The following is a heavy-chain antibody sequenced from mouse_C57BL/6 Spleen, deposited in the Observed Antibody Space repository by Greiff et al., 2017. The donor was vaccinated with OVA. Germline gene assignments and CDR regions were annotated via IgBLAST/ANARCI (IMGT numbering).Heavy chain of an antibody. CDR1: GFSLTSYG. CDR3: AKKSLDYYGSSDAMDY. CDR2: IWSGGST. D-gene: IGHD1-1*01. J-gene: IGHJ4*01. V-gene: IGHV2-4*01. Sequence: VQLQQSGPGLVQPSQSLSITCTVSGFSLTSYGVHCVRQPPGKGLEWLGVIWSGGSTDYTAAFISRLSISKDNSKSQVFFKMNSLQADDTAIYYCAKKSLDYYGSSDAMDYWGQGTSVTVSS.